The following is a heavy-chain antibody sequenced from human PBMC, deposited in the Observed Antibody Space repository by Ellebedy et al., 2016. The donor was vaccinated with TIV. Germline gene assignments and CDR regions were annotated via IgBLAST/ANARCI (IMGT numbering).Heavy chain of an antibody. CDR2: INSNSDYI. CDR1: GFTFSSYS. V-gene: IGHV3-21*01. J-gene: IGHJ2*01. CDR3: AKSFGWYFDV. Sequence: GESLKISCAASGFTFSSYSMNWVRQAPGKGLEWVSSINSNSDYIYYGDSVKGRFTISRDNAKNSLYLQMNSLRADDTAVYDCAKSFGWYFDVWGRGTLVTVSS. D-gene: IGHD3-10*01.